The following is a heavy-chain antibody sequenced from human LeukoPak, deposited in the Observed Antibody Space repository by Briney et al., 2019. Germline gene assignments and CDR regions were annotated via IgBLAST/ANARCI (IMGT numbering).Heavy chain of an antibody. CDR1: GGSINSYY. CDR2: VSDSGST. CDR3: ARRNAFDF. J-gene: IGHJ3*01. V-gene: IGHV4-59*01. Sequence: SETLSLTCNVPGGSINSYYWNWVRPPQGRGLEWIGFVSDSGSTSYNPSLKSRVTISVDTSKNQFSLMLSPVTAADTAVYYCARRNAFDFWGQGTMVTVSS.